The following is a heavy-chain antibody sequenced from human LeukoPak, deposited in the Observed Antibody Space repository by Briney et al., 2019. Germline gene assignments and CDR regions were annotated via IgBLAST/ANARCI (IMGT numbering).Heavy chain of an antibody. CDR1: GFTFSGFS. CDR2: IRQDGSER. J-gene: IGHJ4*02. Sequence: GGSLRLSCAASGFTFSGFSMSWVRQSPTKGLEWVANIRQDGSERYYVDSVKGRFTISRDNAKNSLFLQMNNLRVEDTAVYYCARDTINWNFTKRSPKFDYWGQGTLVTVSS. V-gene: IGHV3-7*01. CDR3: ARDTINWNFTKRSPKFDY. D-gene: IGHD1-7*01.